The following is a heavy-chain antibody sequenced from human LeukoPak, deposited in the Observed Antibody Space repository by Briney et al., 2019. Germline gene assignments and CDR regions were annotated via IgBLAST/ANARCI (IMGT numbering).Heavy chain of an antibody. Sequence: ASVKVSCKASGYTFAGYYMLWVRQAPGQGLEWMGRINPNSGGTNYAQKFQGRVTMTRDTSISTAYMELSRLRSDDTAVYYCARAEYYYDSSGYYSQGFDYWGQGTLVTVSS. D-gene: IGHD3-22*01. V-gene: IGHV1-2*06. CDR3: ARAEYYYDSSGYYSQGFDY. CDR1: GYTFAGYY. J-gene: IGHJ4*02. CDR2: INPNSGGT.